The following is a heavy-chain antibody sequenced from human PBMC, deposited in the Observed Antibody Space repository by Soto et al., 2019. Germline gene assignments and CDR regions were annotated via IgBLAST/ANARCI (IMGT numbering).Heavy chain of an antibody. CDR3: ARNGITATIHQYYHFGLDV. V-gene: IGHV3-48*03. D-gene: IGHD1-20*01. Sequence: XESLRLSFAASGFTFSTYETNWVRQAPGKGLECVSYITSSATDIYYADSVKGRFTISRDNARNSLYLQMNSLRAEDTAIYYCARNGITATIHQYYHFGLDVWGQGTTVTVSS. CDR2: ITSSATDI. CDR1: GFTFSTYE. J-gene: IGHJ6*02.